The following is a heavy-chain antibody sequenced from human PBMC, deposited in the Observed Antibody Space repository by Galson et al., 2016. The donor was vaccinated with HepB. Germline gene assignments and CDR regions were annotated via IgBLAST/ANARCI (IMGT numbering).Heavy chain of an antibody. D-gene: IGHD3-3*01. CDR3: EHGDRDYDYWSGYYGPAAPCYCHA. J-gene: IGHJ5*02. CDR2: IYWDDDE. Sequence: PALVKPTQTLTLTCTFSGFSLTTRGVAVGWIRQPPGKALEWLAIIYWDDDERYSPSLERRLNITKDASKNQVVLAMTNMDPVDTATYYCEHGDRDYDYWSGYYGPAAPCYCHAWGQGTLVTVSS. V-gene: IGHV2-5*02. CDR1: GFSLTTRGVA.